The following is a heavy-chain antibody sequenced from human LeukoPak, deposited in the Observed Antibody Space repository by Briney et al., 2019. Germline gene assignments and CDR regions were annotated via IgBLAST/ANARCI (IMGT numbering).Heavy chain of an antibody. CDR3: ARTKYYYDSSGYYYFDY. J-gene: IGHJ4*02. CDR2: INWNGGST. D-gene: IGHD3-22*01. Sequence: GGSLRLSCAASGFTFSSYAMHWVRQAPGKGLEWVSGINWNGGSTGYADSVKGRFTISRDNAKNSLYLQMNSLRAEDTALYYCARTKYYYDSSGYYYFDYWGQGTLVTVSS. CDR1: GFTFSSYA. V-gene: IGHV3-20*04.